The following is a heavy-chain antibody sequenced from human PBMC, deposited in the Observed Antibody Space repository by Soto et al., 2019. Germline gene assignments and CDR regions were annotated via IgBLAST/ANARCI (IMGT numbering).Heavy chain of an antibody. CDR1: GFTFNSY. Sequence: EVQLLESGGGLVQRGGSLSLSCAASGFTFNSYMSWVRQAPGKGLEWVSGISTGGDSTYYADSVKGRFTISRDNSKNTLHLQMNSLRAEDTAVYYWAKAFGGYSLWSFQHWGQGTLVTVSS. V-gene: IGHV3-23*01. CDR3: AKAFGGYSLWSFQH. J-gene: IGHJ1*01. D-gene: IGHD2-21*02. CDR2: ISTGGDST.